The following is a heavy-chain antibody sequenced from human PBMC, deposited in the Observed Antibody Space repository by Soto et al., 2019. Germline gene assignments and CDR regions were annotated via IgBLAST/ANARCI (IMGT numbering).Heavy chain of an antibody. Sequence: GGSLRLSCAASGFTFSSYAMSWVRQAPGKGLEWVSAISGSGGSTYYADSVKGRFTISRDNSKNTLYLQMNSLRAEDTAVYYCAKVNPGYSSSWSHFDYWGQGTLVTVSS. V-gene: IGHV3-23*01. CDR1: GFTFSSYA. D-gene: IGHD6-13*01. J-gene: IGHJ4*02. CDR3: AKVNPGYSSSWSHFDY. CDR2: ISGSGGST.